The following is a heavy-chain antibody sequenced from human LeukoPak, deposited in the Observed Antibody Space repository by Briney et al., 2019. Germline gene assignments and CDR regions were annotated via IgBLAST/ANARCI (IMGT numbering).Heavy chain of an antibody. D-gene: IGHD6-13*01. CDR1: TYA. CDR3: AAWGGVAISTWYFGPFDY. CDR2: ISASGGST. Sequence: GGSLRLSCAAFTYAINWVRQAPGTGLEWVSLISASGGSTFYADSVKGRFTISRDNSKNTVSLQMNSLRAEDSAVYYCAAWGGVAISTWYFGPFDYWGQGTLVTVSS. J-gene: IGHJ4*02. V-gene: IGHV3-23*01.